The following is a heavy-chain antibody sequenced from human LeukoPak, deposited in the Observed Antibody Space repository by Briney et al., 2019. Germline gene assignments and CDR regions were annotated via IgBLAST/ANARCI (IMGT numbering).Heavy chain of an antibody. Sequence: SETLSLTCTVSGGSISRYFWTWIQQPPGKGLEWIGCVFYNGATNYNPSLKSRVTISVDTSKNQFSLKLTSVTAADTAVYFCARDIPRYCSSSSCSVEGGGHNWFDPWGQGTLVTVSS. CDR1: GGSISRYF. J-gene: IGHJ5*02. CDR2: VFYNGAT. D-gene: IGHD2-2*01. V-gene: IGHV4-59*01. CDR3: ARDIPRYCSSSSCSVEGGGHNWFDP.